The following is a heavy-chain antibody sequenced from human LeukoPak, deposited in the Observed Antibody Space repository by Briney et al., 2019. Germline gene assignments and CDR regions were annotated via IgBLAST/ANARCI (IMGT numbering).Heavy chain of an antibody. CDR1: GFTFSSYG. Sequence: GGSLRLPCAASGFTFSSYGMHWVRQAPGKGLEWVAFIRYDGSNKYYADSVKGRFTISRDNSKNTLYLQMNSLRAEDTAVYYCAKERDTAMVTIDYWGQGTLVSVCS. J-gene: IGHJ4*02. CDR2: IRYDGSNK. CDR3: AKERDTAMVTIDY. D-gene: IGHD5-18*01. V-gene: IGHV3-30*02.